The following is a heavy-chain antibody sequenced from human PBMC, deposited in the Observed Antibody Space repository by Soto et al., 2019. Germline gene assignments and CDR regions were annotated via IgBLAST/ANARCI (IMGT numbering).Heavy chain of an antibody. J-gene: IGHJ2*01. D-gene: IGHD2-15*01. CDR2: ISGSGGST. V-gene: IGHV3-23*01. CDR3: AIFFFQAEDGIRDPDSVSAFLLNRSSDL. Sequence: GLEWVSAISGSGGSTYYADSVKGRFTISRDNSKNTLYLQMNSLRAEDTAVYYCAIFFFQAEDGIRDPDSVSAFLLNRSSDL.